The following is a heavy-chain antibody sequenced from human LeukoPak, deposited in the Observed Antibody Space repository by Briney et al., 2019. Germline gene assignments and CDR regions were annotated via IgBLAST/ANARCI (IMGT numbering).Heavy chain of an antibody. CDR1: GFTFSSYA. J-gene: IGHJ4*02. CDR3: AKGRAAMDLFDC. D-gene: IGHD2-2*01. V-gene: IGHV3-23*01. CDR2: ISGGGETT. Sequence: PGGSLRLSCAASGFTFSSYAMNWVRQAPGKGREWVSVISGGGETTYYADSVKGRFTISRDNSKSTLYLQMSSLRAEDTAVYYCAKGRAAMDLFDCWGQGTLVTVSS.